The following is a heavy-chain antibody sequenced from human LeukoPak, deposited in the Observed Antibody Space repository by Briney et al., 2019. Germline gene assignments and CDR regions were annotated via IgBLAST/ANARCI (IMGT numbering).Heavy chain of an antibody. CDR3: ASIPGYSSSWYYFDY. CDR2: ISYDGSNK. V-gene: IGHV3-30-3*01. Sequence: PGGSLRLSCAASGFTFSSYAMHWVRQAPGKGLEWVAVISYDGSNKYYADSVKGRFTISRDNSKNTLYLQMNSLRAEDTAVYYCASIPGYSSSWYYFDYWGQGTLVTVSS. D-gene: IGHD6-13*01. J-gene: IGHJ4*02. CDR1: GFTFSSYA.